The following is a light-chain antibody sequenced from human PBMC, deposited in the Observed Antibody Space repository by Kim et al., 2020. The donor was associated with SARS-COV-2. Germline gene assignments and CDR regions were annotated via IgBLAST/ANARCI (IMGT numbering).Light chain of an antibody. V-gene: IGLV3-19*01. Sequence: LGQTVRITCQGDSLRSYYASWYQQKPGQAPILLIYAKNNRPSGIPDRFSGSSSGNTASLTITGAQADDEADYYCNSRDSSGNHLRVFGGGTQLTVL. CDR2: AKN. CDR1: SLRSYY. CDR3: NSRDSSGNHLRV. J-gene: IGLJ2*01.